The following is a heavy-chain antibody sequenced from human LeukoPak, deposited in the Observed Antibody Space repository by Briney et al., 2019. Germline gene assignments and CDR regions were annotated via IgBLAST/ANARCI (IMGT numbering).Heavy chain of an antibody. CDR1: GFTFSSYA. J-gene: IGHJ4*02. CDR3: ARDILTGYSPFDY. V-gene: IGHV3-30*04. D-gene: IGHD3-9*01. CDR2: ISYDGSNK. Sequence: PGGSLRLSCAASGFTFSSYAMHWVRQAPGKGLEWVAVISYDGSNKYYADSVKGRFTISRDNSKNTLYLQMNSLRAEDTAVYYCARDILTGYSPFDYWGQGTLVTVSS.